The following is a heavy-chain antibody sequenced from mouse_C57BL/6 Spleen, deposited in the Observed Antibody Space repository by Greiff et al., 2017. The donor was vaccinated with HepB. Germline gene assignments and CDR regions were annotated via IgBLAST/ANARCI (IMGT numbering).Heavy chain of an antibody. V-gene: IGHV1-64*01. CDR3: ARAGITTVVSPYWYFDV. J-gene: IGHJ1*03. D-gene: IGHD1-1*01. CDR2: IHPNSGST. Sequence: QVQLQQPGAELVKPGASVKLSCKASGYTFTSYWMHWVKQRPGQGLAWIGMIHPNSGSTNSNEKFKSKGTLTVYKSSSTAYMQLSSLTSEDSAVYYCARAGITTVVSPYWYFDVWGTGTTVTVSS. CDR1: GYTFTSYW.